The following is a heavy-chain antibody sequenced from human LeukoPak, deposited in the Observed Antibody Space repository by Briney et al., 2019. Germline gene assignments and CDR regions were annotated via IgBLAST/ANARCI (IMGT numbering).Heavy chain of an antibody. V-gene: IGHV3-23*01. Sequence: PGGSLRLSCAASGLTVSSNCMSWVRQAPGKGLEWVSAISGSGGSTYYADSVKGRFTISRDNAKNSLYLQMNSLRAEDTAVYYCAELGITMIGGVWGKGTTVTISS. CDR3: AELGITMIGGV. CDR2: ISGSGGST. D-gene: IGHD3-10*02. J-gene: IGHJ6*04. CDR1: GLTVSSNC.